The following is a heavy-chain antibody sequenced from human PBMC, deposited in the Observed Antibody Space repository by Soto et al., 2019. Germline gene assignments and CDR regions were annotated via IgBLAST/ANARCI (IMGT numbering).Heavy chain of an antibody. Sequence: EVQLVESGGGLVQPGGSLRLSCVASGFTFSDHYMDWVRQAPGKGLEWVGRTRNKANSYTTEYAASVKGRFTISRDDSKNSLYLQMNSLKTEDTAVYYCTRGQVGGYGDYENWFDPWGQGTLVTVSS. CDR2: TRNKANSYTT. J-gene: IGHJ5*02. CDR3: TRGQVGGYGDYENWFDP. D-gene: IGHD4-17*01. V-gene: IGHV3-72*01. CDR1: GFTFSDHY.